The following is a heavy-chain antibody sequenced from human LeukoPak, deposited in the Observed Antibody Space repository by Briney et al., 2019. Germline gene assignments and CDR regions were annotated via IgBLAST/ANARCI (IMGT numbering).Heavy chain of an antibody. J-gene: IGHJ3*02. CDR2: IYTSGST. Sequence: PSETLSLTCTVSGGSISSYYWSWIRQPAGKGLEWIGRIYTSGSTNYNPSLKSRVTMSVDTSKNQFSLKLSSVTAADTAVYYCARDGYSYGYANDAFDIWGQGTMVTVSS. V-gene: IGHV4-4*07. CDR3: ARDGYSYGYANDAFDI. CDR1: GGSISSYY. D-gene: IGHD5-18*01.